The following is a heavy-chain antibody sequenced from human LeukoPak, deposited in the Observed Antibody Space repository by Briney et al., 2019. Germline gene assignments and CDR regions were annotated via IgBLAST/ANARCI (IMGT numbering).Heavy chain of an antibody. J-gene: IGHJ4*02. CDR1: GFTVSSNY. CDR3: ARAGWRMVRGVIITGPDY. V-gene: IGHV3-53*04. Sequence: GGSLRLSCAASGFTVSSNYMSWVRQAPGKGLEWVSVIYSGGSTYYADSVKGRFTISRHNSKNTLYLQMNSLRSEDTAVYYCARAGWRMVRGVIITGPDYWGQGTLVTVSS. D-gene: IGHD3-10*01. CDR2: IYSGGST.